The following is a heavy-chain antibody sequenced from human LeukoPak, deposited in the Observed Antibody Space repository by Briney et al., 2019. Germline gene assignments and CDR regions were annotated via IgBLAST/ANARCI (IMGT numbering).Heavy chain of an antibody. CDR3: TRHFFSE. CDR1: GFTFGSNS. J-gene: IGHJ4*02. V-gene: IGHV3-72*01. D-gene: IGHD3-3*02. CDR2: TNNKADLNTT. Sequence: QLGGSLRLPCAASGFTFGSNSMNWVRKAPGKGLDWVGRTNNKADLNTTYYAASEKGRFTISRDDSKNSVYLQMNSLKAEDTDVYYCTRHFFSEWGQGTLVTVSS.